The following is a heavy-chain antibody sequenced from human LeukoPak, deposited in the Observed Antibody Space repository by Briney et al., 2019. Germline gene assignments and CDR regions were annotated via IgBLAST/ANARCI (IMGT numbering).Heavy chain of an antibody. D-gene: IGHD3-10*01. V-gene: IGHV1-18*04. Sequence: ASVEVSCKASGYTFTSYGISWVRQAPGQGLEWMGWISAYNGNTNYAQKLQGRVTMTTDTSTSTAYMELRSLRSDDTAVYYCARSGYYGSGSYHNWFDPWGQGTPVTVSS. CDR1: GYTFTSYG. CDR3: ARSGYYGSGSYHNWFDP. J-gene: IGHJ5*02. CDR2: ISAYNGNT.